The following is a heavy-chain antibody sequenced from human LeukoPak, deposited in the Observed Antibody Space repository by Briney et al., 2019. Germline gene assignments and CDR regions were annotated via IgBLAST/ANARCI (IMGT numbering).Heavy chain of an antibody. CDR1: GYSISSGYY. V-gene: IGHV4-38-2*02. CDR3: ASAMVRGVPFDY. Sequence: SETLSLTCTVSGYSISSGYYWGWIRQPPGKGLEWIGSIYHSGSTYYNPSPKSRVTISVDTSKNQFSLKLSSVTAADTAVYYCASAMVRGVPFDYWGQGTLVTVSS. D-gene: IGHD3-10*01. CDR2: IYHSGST. J-gene: IGHJ4*02.